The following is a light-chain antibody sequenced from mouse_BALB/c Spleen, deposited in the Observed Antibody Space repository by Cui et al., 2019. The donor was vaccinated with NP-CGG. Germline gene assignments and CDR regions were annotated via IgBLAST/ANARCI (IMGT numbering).Light chain of an antibody. CDR1: TGAVTTSNY. Sequence: FLTQDSALTTSPGETVTLTCRSSTGAVTTSNYANWVQEKPDHLFTGLIGGTNNRAPGVPDRFSGSLIGDKAALTITGAQTEDEAIYFCALWYSNHWVFGGGTKLTVL. J-gene: IGLJ1*01. CDR2: GTN. CDR3: ALWYSNHWV. V-gene: IGLV1*01.